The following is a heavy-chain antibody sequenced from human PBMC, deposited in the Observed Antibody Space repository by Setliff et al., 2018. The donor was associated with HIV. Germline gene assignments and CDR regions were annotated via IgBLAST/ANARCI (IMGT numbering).Heavy chain of an antibody. CDR3: VRGSGYYYFDN. V-gene: IGHV3-74*01. J-gene: IGHJ4*02. CDR1: GFTFSSYW. Sequence: SLRLSCAASGFTFSSYWMHWVRQAPGKGLVWVFGMNTDGSSTRYADSVKGRFTISRDNAKNMLYLQMNSLSADDTAVYYCVRGSGYYYFDNWGQGALVPVSS. CDR2: MNTDGSST. D-gene: IGHD3-22*01.